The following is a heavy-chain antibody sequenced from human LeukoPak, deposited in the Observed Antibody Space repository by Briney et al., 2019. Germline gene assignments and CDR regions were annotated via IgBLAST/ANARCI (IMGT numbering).Heavy chain of an antibody. J-gene: IGHJ6*02. Sequence: ASVKVSCKASGYTFTGCYMHWVRQAPGQGLEWMGWINPNSGGTNYAQKFQGRVTMTRDTSISTAYMELSRLRSDDTAVYYCASKAVYAIPDFYYYYGMDVWGQGTTVTVSS. CDR3: ASKAVYAIPDFYYYYGMDV. CDR2: INPNSGGT. CDR1: GYTFTGCY. D-gene: IGHD2-8*01. V-gene: IGHV1-2*02.